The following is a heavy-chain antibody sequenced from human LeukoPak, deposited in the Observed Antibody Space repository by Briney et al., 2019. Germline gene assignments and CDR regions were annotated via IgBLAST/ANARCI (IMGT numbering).Heavy chain of an antibody. D-gene: IGHD3-22*01. V-gene: IGHV3-66*01. J-gene: IGHJ4*02. Sequence: GGSLRLSCPASGFTVSSNYMSWVRQAPGKGLEWVSVIYSGGSTYYADSVKGRFTISRDNSKNTLYLQMNSLRAEDTAVYYCARALGYDSSGYYPDYWGQGTLVTVSS. CDR2: IYSGGST. CDR1: GFTVSSNY. CDR3: ARALGYDSSGYYPDY.